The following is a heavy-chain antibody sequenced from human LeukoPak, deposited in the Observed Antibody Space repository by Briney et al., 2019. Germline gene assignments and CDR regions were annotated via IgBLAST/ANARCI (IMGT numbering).Heavy chain of an antibody. CDR2: TYTSGST. J-gene: IGHJ4*02. Sequence: SETLSLTCTVSGGSISSYYWSWIRQPPGKGLEWIGYTYTSGSTNYNPSLKSRVTISVDTSKNQFSLKLSSVTAADTAVYYCARGYSHGFPVDYWGQRTLVTVSS. CDR1: GGSISSYY. D-gene: IGHD5-18*01. V-gene: IGHV4-4*09. CDR3: ARGYSHGFPVDY.